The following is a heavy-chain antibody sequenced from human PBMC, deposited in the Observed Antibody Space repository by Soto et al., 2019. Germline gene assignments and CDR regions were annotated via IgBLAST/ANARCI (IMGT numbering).Heavy chain of an antibody. CDR1: GFTVSSNY. J-gene: IGHJ4*02. CDR2: SYSGGST. D-gene: IGHD6-19*01. V-gene: IGHV3-53*01. Sequence: PGGSLRLSCAASGFTVSSNYMSCVRQAPGRGLEWVSVSYSGGSTYYADSVKGRFTISRDNSQNTLYLQMNSLRAEDTAVYYCARATSVAGVDYWGQGTMVTVPS. CDR3: ARATSVAGVDY.